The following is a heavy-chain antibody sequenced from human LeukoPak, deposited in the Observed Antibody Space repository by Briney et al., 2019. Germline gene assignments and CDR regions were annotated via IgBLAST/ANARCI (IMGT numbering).Heavy chain of an antibody. CDR3: AKDQGGLGPLHFDY. CDR1: GFTFSSXG. V-gene: IGHV3-30*02. D-gene: IGHD3/OR15-3a*01. Sequence: LXLSXAASGFTFSSXGMHWVRQAPGKXLEGVAFIRYDGSNKYYADSVKGRFTISRDNSKNTLYLQMNSLRAEDTAVYYCAKDQGGLGPLHFDYWGQGTLVTVSS. CDR2: IRYDGSNK. J-gene: IGHJ4*02.